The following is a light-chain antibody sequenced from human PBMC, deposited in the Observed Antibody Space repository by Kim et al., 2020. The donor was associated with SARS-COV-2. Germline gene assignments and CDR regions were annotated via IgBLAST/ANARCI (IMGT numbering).Light chain of an antibody. CDR2: WAS. CDR3: QQYYTTPPT. CDR1: QNLLYTPNNKNY. Sequence: ATLNCKSSQNLLYTPNNKNYLVWYQQRPGQPPKLLMRWASTRESGVPDRFSGSGSGTDFTLTISSLQAEDVAIYYCQQYYTTPPTFGQGTKVEIK. J-gene: IGKJ1*01. V-gene: IGKV4-1*01.